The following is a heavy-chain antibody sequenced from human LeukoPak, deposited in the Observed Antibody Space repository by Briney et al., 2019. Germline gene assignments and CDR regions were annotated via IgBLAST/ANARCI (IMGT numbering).Heavy chain of an antibody. CDR3: ARGYCSGGSCYSDY. CDR1: GGSISSYY. D-gene: IGHD2-15*01. V-gene: IGHV4-59*01. CDR2: IYYSGST. J-gene: IGHJ4*02. Sequence: SETLSLTCTVSGGSISSYYWSWIRQPPGKGLEWIEYIYYSGSTNYNPSLKSRVTISVDTSKNQFSLKLSSVTAADTAVYYCARGYCSGGSCYSDYWGQGTLVTVSS.